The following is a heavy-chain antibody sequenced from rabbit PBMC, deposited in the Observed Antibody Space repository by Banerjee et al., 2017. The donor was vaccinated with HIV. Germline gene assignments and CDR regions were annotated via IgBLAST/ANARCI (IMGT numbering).Heavy chain of an antibody. Sequence: QLVESGGGLVQPGGSLRLSCKASGLDFSSYSMNWVRQAPGKGLEWIGYIDPVFGSTYYASWVNGRFTISSHNAQNTLYLQLNSLTAADTATYFCVREGSAWGADFWGPGTLVTVS. J-gene: IGHJ6*01. CDR2: IDPVFGST. CDR3: VREGSAWGADF. V-gene: IGHV1S7*01. CDR1: GLDFSSYS. D-gene: IGHD4-1*01.